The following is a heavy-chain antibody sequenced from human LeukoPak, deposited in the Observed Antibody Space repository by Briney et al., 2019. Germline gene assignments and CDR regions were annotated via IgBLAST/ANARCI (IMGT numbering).Heavy chain of an antibody. CDR2: INPNSGGT. CDR1: GYTFTGYY. J-gene: IGHJ4*02. CDR3: AREHSSSSGKVFDY. V-gene: IGHV1-2*02. D-gene: IGHD6-6*01. Sequence: GASVKVSCKASGYTFTGYYIHWVRQAPGQGLEWMGWINPNSGGTNYAQRFQGRVTMTRDTSISTAYMELSSLRSDDTALYSCAREHSSSSGKVFDYWGQGTLVTVSS.